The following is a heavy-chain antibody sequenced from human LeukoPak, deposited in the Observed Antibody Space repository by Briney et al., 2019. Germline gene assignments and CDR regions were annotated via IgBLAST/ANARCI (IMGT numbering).Heavy chain of an antibody. Sequence: ASVKVSCKASGYTFTSYYMHWVRQAPGQGLEWMGIINPSGGSTSYAQKFQGRVTMTRDMSTSTVYMELSSLRSEDTAVYYCAREGYYYDSSGYWWFEPWGQGTLVTVSS. D-gene: IGHD3-22*01. CDR1: GYTFTSYY. V-gene: IGHV1-46*01. CDR2: INPSGGST. CDR3: AREGYYYDSSGYWWFEP. J-gene: IGHJ5*02.